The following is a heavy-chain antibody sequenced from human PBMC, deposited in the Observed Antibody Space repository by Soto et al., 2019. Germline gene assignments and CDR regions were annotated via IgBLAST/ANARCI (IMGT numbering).Heavy chain of an antibody. J-gene: IGHJ6*02. CDR1: GGSISSGGYS. V-gene: IGHV4-30-2*01. Sequence: SETLSLTCAVSGGSISSGGYSWSWIRQPPGKGLEWIGYIYHSGSTYYNPSLKSRVTISVDRSKNQFSLKLSSVTAADTAVYYCARGSLRYYYYYYGMDVWGQGTTVTVSS. CDR3: ARGSLRYYYYYYGMDV. CDR2: IYHSGST. D-gene: IGHD1-26*01.